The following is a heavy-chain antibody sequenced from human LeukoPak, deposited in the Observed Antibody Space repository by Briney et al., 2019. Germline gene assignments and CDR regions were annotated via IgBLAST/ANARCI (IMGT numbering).Heavy chain of an antibody. CDR2: IKEDGSEK. Sequence: PGGSLRLSCAASGFTFSSYWMNWVRQAPGKGLEWVANIKEDGSEKNYVDSVKGRFTISRDNAKNSLYLQMNNLRAEDTAVYYCVKNTYCDYWGQGTLATVSS. V-gene: IGHV3-7*02. CDR1: GFTFSSYW. J-gene: IGHJ4*02. CDR3: VKNTYCDY. D-gene: IGHD2/OR15-2a*01.